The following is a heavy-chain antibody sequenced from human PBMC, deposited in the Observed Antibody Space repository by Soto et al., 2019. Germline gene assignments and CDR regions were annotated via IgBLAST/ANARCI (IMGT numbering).Heavy chain of an antibody. CDR3: ARDRDVLRYFDWLPPDAFDI. CDR2: INSDGSST. CDR1: GFTFSSHW. J-gene: IGHJ3*02. D-gene: IGHD3-9*01. V-gene: IGHV3-74*01. Sequence: GGSLRLSCAASGFTFSSHWMHWVRQAPGKGLVWVSRINSDGSSTSYADSVKGRFTISRDNAKNTLYLQMNSLRAEDKAVYYCARDRDVLRYFDWLPPDAFDIWGQGTMVT.